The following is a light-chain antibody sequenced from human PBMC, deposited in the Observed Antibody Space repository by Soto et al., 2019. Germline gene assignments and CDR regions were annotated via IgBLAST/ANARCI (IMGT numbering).Light chain of an antibody. V-gene: IGLV1-44*01. CDR3: AAWDDSLKGYV. CDR1: SSNIASNS. J-gene: IGLJ1*01. CDR2: YSN. Sequence: QSVLTQPPSASGTPGQRVTISCSGSSSNIASNSVNWYQQLPGTAPKLLIYYSNQRPSGVPDRLSGSKSGTSASLAISGLQSEDEADYYCAAWDDSLKGYVFGTGTKLT.